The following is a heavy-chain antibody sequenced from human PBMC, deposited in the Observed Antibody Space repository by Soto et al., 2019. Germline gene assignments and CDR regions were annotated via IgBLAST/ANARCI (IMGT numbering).Heavy chain of an antibody. J-gene: IGHJ4*02. D-gene: IGHD4-4*01. CDR2: ILVSDST. CDR3: AKYVRVRLTTGFDY. Sequence: PGGSLRLSCAASGFICSSYDMSWVRQAPGKGLEWVSTILVSDSTHYEDSVRGRFTISRDNSKNTLYLQMNSLRAEDTALFYCAKYVRVRLTTGFDYWGQGTPVTVSS. CDR1: GFICSSYD. V-gene: IGHV3-23*01.